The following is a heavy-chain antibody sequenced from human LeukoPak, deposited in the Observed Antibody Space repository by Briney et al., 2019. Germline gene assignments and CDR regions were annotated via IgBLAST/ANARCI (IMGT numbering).Heavy chain of an antibody. Sequence: GGSLRLSCAASGFTFSSYGMHWVRQAPGKGLEWVAFIRYDGSNKYYADSVKGRFTISRDNSKNTLYLQMNSLRAEDTAVYYCAKDSTWDTAMVTSDYWGQGTLVTVSS. D-gene: IGHD5-18*01. CDR3: AKDSTWDTAMVTSDY. CDR1: GFTFSSYG. CDR2: IRYDGSNK. J-gene: IGHJ4*02. V-gene: IGHV3-30*02.